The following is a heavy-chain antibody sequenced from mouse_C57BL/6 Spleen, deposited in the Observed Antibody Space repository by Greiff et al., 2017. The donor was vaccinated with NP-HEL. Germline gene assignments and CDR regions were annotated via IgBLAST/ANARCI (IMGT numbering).Heavy chain of an antibody. CDR2: IDPEDGDT. V-gene: IGHV14-1*01. J-gene: IGHJ3*01. D-gene: IGHD3-2*02. CDR1: GFNIKDYY. CDR3: TTSAQATAWFAY. Sequence: VQLQQSGAELMKPGASVKLSCKATGFNIKDYYMHWVKQRPEQGLEWIGRIDPEDGDTEYAPKFQGKATMTADTSSNTAYLQLSSLTSEDTAVYYCTTSAQATAWFAYWGQGTLVTVSA.